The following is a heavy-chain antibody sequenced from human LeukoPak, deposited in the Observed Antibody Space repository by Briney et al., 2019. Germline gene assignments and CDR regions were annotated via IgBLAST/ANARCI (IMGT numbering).Heavy chain of an antibody. CDR1: GYTFTSYG. J-gene: IGHJ6*03. CDR2: INPNSGGT. CDR3: ATDYDSSSNYYYYYMDV. Sequence: ASVKVSCKASGYTFTSYGISWVRQAPGQGLEWMGWINPNSGGTNYAQKFQGRVTMTRDTSISTAYMELSRLRSDDTAVYYCATDYDSSSNYYYYYMDVWGKGTTVTVSS. V-gene: IGHV1-2*02. D-gene: IGHD3-22*01.